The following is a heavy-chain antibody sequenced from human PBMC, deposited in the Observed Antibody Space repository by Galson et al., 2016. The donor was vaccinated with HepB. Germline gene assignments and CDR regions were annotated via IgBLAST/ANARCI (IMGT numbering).Heavy chain of an antibody. Sequence: SLRLSCAASGFSFSSYGMTWVRQAPGKGLEVVSSISRSGESTDYADSVKGRFTISRDNSKNTLSLQMNSLRADDAAVYYCVQGSTAPAVWGKGTTVTVSS. J-gene: IGHJ6*04. D-gene: IGHD1-26*01. CDR3: VQGSTAPAV. CDR2: ISRSGEST. V-gene: IGHV3-23*01. CDR1: GFSFSSYG.